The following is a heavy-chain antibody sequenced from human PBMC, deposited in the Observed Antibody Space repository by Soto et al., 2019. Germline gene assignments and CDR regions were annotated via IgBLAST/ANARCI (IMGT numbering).Heavy chain of an antibody. CDR3: ARVSRGYRYGLSYYYYGMDV. CDR1: GGSISSGGYY. CDR2: IYYSGST. J-gene: IGHJ6*02. Sequence: TLSLTCTVSGGSISSGGYYWSWIRQHPGKGLEWIGYIYYSGSTYYNPSLKSRVTISVDTSKNQFSLKLSSVTAADTAVYYCARVSRGYRYGLSYYYYGMDVWGQGTTVTVSS. D-gene: IGHD5-18*01. V-gene: IGHV4-31*03.